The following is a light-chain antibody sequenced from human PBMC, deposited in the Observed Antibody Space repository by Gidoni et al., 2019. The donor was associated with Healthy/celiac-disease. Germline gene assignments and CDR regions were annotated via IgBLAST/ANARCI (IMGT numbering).Light chain of an antibody. CDR3: QQSYSTPVRCS. Sequence: DIQMTQSPSSLSASVGDRVTITCRASQSISSYLNWYQQKPGKAPKLLIYAASSLQSGVPSRFSGSGSGTDFTLTISSLQPEDFATYYCQQSYSTPVRCSFGQGTKLEIK. V-gene: IGKV1-39*01. CDR1: QSISSY. J-gene: IGKJ2*04. CDR2: AAS.